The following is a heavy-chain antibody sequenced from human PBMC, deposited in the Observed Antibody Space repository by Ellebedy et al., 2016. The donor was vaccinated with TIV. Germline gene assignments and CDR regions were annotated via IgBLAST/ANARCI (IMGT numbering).Heavy chain of an antibody. CDR2: AHNDETYK. Sequence: GESLKISCAASGFTFSRYGMHWVRQAPGKGLEWVAIAHNDETYKFYADSVKGRFTVSRDNSGNTAYLHMSSLRVEDTAVYYCAKDLGFAMDVWGQGTTVTVSS. CDR1: GFTFSRYG. V-gene: IGHV3-30*02. D-gene: IGHD7-27*01. CDR3: AKDLGFAMDV. J-gene: IGHJ6*02.